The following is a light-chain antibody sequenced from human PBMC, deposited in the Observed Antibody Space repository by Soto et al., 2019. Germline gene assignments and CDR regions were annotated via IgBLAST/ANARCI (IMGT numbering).Light chain of an antibody. J-gene: IGLJ2*01. CDR1: SSNIGNNY. Sequence: QSVLTQPPSVSAAPGQKVTISCSGSSSNIGNNYVFWYQQLPGTAPKLLIYDNDKRPSGIPDGFSGSKSGTSATLGITGLQTGDEADYYCATWDSSLGAGVFGGGTKLAVL. CDR3: ATWDSSLGAGV. CDR2: DND. V-gene: IGLV1-51*01.